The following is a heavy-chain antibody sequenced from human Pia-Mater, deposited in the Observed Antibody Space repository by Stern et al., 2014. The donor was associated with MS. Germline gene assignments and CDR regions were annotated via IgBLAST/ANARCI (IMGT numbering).Heavy chain of an antibody. Sequence: VQLVESGGCLVTPGGSLRLFCEASGFSFSDYYMSWIRQAPGKGLEWVSHIGSRGTTIDYTYLVEGRFTTSRDNAKNSLYLKRNSLRAEDTAVYYCARGGKSTFSYWGQGTLVTVSS. V-gene: IGHV3-11*01. D-gene: IGHD2-2*01. CDR2: IGSRGTTI. CDR3: ARGGKSTFSY. J-gene: IGHJ4*02. CDR1: GFSFSDYY.